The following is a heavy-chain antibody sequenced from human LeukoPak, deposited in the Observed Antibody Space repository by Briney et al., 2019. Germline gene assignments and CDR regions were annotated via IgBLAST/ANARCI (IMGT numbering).Heavy chain of an antibody. V-gene: IGHV1-46*01. J-gene: IGHJ3*02. Sequence: ASVKVSCKASGGTFSSYAISWVRQAPGQGLEWMGIINPSGGSTSYAQKFQGRVTMTRDMSTSTVYMELSSLRSEDTAVYYCARVQIFGVRNDAFDIWGQGTMVTVSS. CDR1: GGTFSSYA. D-gene: IGHD3-3*01. CDR3: ARVQIFGVRNDAFDI. CDR2: INPSGGST.